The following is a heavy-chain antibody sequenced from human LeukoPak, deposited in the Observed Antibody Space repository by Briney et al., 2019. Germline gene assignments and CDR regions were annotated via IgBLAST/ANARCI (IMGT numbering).Heavy chain of an antibody. D-gene: IGHD3-10*01. V-gene: IGHV4-38-2*02. J-gene: IGHJ5*02. Sequence: SETLSLTCTVSGYSISSGYYWGWIRQPPGKGLEWIGSIYHGGSTYYNPSLKSRVTISVDTSKNQFSLKLSSVTAADTAVYYCATDTYGSGSYYNEGWFDPWGQGTLVTVSS. CDR1: GYSISSGYY. CDR2: IYHGGST. CDR3: ATDTYGSGSYYNEGWFDP.